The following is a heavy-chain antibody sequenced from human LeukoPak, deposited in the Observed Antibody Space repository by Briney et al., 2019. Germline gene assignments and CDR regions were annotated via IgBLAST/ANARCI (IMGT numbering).Heavy chain of an antibody. CDR1: GFTFSSYA. D-gene: IGHD3-22*01. CDR2: ISGSGGST. CDR3: ARDIIRPRYYYDSSGYDY. J-gene: IGHJ4*02. Sequence: PGGSLRLSCAASGFTFSSYAMSWVRQAPGKGLEWVSAISGSGGSTYYADSVKGRFTISRDNAKNSLYLQMNSLRAEDTAVYYCARDIIRPRYYYDSSGYDYWGQGTLVTASS. V-gene: IGHV3-23*01.